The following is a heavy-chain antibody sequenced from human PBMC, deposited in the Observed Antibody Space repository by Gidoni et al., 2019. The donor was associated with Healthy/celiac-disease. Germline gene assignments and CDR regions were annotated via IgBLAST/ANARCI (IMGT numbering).Heavy chain of an antibody. CDR3: ARDPIDCSSTSCYNYYYYYGMDV. D-gene: IGHD2-2*02. J-gene: IGHJ6*02. CDR1: GFTFSSYA. CDR2: ISYDGSNK. V-gene: IGHV3-30-3*01. Sequence: QVQLVESGGGVVQPGRSLRLSCAASGFTFSSYAMHWVRQAPGKGLEWVAVISYDGSNKYYADSVKGRFTISRDNSKNTLYLQMNSLRAEDTAVYYCARDPIDCSSTSCYNYYYYYGMDVWGQGTTVTVSS.